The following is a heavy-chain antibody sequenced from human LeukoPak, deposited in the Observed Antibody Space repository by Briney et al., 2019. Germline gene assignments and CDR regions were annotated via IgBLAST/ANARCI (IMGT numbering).Heavy chain of an antibody. CDR3: ARGPGLRMGAFDI. D-gene: IGHD4-17*01. Sequence: SQTLSLTFPISGYIVSSNSAAWNWIRHSPSRGLEWLVSTNYRSKWYNDSAVSVKSRITINTDTSKNQFSLQLNSVTPEDTAVYYCARGPGLRMGAFDIWGQGTVVSVSS. CDR2: TNYRSKWYN. V-gene: IGHV6-1*01. CDR1: GYIVSSNSAA. J-gene: IGHJ3*02.